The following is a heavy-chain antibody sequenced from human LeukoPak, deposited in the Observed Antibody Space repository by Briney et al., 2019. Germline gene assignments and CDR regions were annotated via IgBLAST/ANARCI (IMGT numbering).Heavy chain of an antibody. CDR2: IGNDGRNI. Sequence: GGSLRLSCAASGFIFSSYGMHWVRQAPGKGLEWVAIIGNDGRNIYYVDSVKGRFTIFRDNSRNTLYLQMSSLRPEDTAVYYCDNAAGIAGAGTRWFDPWGQGTLVTVSS. CDR3: DNAAGIAGAGTRWFDP. J-gene: IGHJ5*02. CDR1: GFIFSSYG. V-gene: IGHV3-30*02. D-gene: IGHD6-19*01.